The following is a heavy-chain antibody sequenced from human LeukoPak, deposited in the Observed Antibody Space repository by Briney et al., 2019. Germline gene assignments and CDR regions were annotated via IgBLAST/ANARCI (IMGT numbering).Heavy chain of an antibody. V-gene: IGHV4-38-2*02. CDR1: GYSISSTYY. D-gene: IGHD3-22*01. CDR2: IDHSGRT. CDR3: ARYVYYYDSSGYYMSRRGAFDI. J-gene: IGHJ3*02. Sequence: SETLSLTCTVSGYSISSTYYWGWIRQPPGQGLEWIGSIDHSGRTYYNPSLKSRVTISVDTSKNQFSLKLSSVTAADTAVYYCARYVYYYDSSGYYMSRRGAFDIWGQGTMVTVSS.